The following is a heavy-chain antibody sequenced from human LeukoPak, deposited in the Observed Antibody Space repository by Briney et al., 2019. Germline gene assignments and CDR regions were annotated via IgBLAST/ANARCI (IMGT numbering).Heavy chain of an antibody. CDR1: GGSISSYY. J-gene: IGHJ5*02. CDR2: IYTSGST. Sequence: SETLSLTCTVSGGSISSYYWSWIRQPAGKGLEWIGRIYTSGSTNYNPSLKSRVTMSVDTSKNQFSLKLSSVTAADTAVYYCARVLQGAAAGTRWFDPWGQGTLVTVSS. D-gene: IGHD6-13*01. V-gene: IGHV4-4*07. CDR3: ARVLQGAAAGTRWFDP.